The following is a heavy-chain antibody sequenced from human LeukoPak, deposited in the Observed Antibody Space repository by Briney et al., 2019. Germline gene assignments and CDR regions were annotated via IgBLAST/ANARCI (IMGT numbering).Heavy chain of an antibody. D-gene: IGHD3-22*01. CDR1: GFTFSDYY. V-gene: IGHV3-11*01. J-gene: IGHJ6*02. CDR3: AREGIYYYDSSGYYNTVYGMDV. Sequence: GGSLRLSCAASGFTFSDYYMSWIRQAPGKGLEWVSYISSSGSTIYYADSVKGRFTISRDNAKNSLYLQMNSLRAEDTAVYYCAREGIYYYDSSGYYNTVYGMDVWGQGTTVTVSS. CDR2: ISSSGSTI.